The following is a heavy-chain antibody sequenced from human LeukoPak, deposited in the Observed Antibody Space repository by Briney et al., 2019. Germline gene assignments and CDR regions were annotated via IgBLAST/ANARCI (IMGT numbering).Heavy chain of an antibody. CDR3: ARAPLHSNGWYVWYHDL. V-gene: IGHV3-53*01. CDR1: GFNVSGKY. Sequence: GGSLRLSCVASGFNVSGKYMTWVRQAPGKGLEWVALLYSGGSTWYADSVKGRFDISRDKAKNTMYLQMSSLRDEDTAVYYCARAPLHSNGWYVWYHDLWGRGTLVTVSS. CDR2: LYSGGST. J-gene: IGHJ2*01. D-gene: IGHD6-19*01.